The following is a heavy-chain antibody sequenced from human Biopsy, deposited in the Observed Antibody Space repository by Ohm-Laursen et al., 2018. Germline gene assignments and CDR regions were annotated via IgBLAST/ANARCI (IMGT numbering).Heavy chain of an antibody. CDR3: ATELTGYFHH. CDR1: GGTLSNYG. V-gene: IGHV1-69*06. CDR2: NIPILGTG. Sequence: SVKVSCKAPGGTLSNYGVNWVRQAPGQGLEWLGGNIPILGTGNYAQKFQDRVTVAADTSTSTATMELRSLRSDDTAVYYCATELTGYFHHWGQGTLVIVSS. J-gene: IGHJ1*01. D-gene: IGHD3-9*01.